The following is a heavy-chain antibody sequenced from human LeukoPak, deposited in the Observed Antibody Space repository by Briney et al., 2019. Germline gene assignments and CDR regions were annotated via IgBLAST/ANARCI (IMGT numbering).Heavy chain of an antibody. CDR3: ARATMVRGTYYMDV. J-gene: IGHJ6*03. CDR2: INHSGST. V-gene: IGHV4-39*07. D-gene: IGHD3-10*01. CDR1: GDSISTSSYY. Sequence: SETLSLTCSVSGDSISTSSYYWGWIRQPPGKGLEWIGEINHSGSTNYNPSLKSRVTISVDTSKNQFSLKLSSVTAADTAVYYCARATMVRGTYYMDVWGKGTTVTISS.